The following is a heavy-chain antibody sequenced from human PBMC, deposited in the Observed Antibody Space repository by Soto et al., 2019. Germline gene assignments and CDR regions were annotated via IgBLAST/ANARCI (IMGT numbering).Heavy chain of an antibody. D-gene: IGHD3-10*01. V-gene: IGHV4-39*01. CDR1: GGSISSSSYY. J-gene: IGHJ6*02. Sequence: QLQLQESGPGLVKPSETLSLTCTVSGGSISSSSYYWGWIRQPPGKGLEWIGSIYYSGSTYYNPSLKSRFTISVATSKNQFSLKLSSVTAADTAVYYCGAYYYGSGSYEYYYYGMDVWGQGTTVTVSS. CDR3: GAYYYGSGSYEYYYYGMDV. CDR2: IYYSGST.